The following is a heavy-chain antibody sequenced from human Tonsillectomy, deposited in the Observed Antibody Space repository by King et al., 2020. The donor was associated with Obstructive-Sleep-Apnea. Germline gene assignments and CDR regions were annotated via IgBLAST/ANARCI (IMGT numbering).Heavy chain of an antibody. CDR3: ARGIVGATTDYFDY. V-gene: IGHV1-46*01. J-gene: IGHJ4*02. CDR1: GHTFTRFY. D-gene: IGHD1-26*01. CDR2: INPSSGST. Sequence: QLVQSGAEVKKPGASVKVSCKASGHTFTRFYVHWVRQTPGQGLEWMGIINPSSGSTTCSQKFQGRVTMTSDTSTSTVYMELGSLRSEDTALYYCARGIVGATTDYFDYWGQGTLVTVSS.